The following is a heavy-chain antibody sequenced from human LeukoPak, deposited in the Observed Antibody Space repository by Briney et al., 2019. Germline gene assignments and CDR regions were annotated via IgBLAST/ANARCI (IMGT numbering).Heavy chain of an antibody. Sequence: GGSLRLSCSASGFTFSSYSMNWVRQAPGKGLEWVSSISSTSSNTNYADSVKGRFTISRDNAKNSLYLQMNSLRAEDTAVYYCARVWYYDFWSGYSCLDYWGQGTLVTVSS. CDR1: GFTFSSYS. CDR2: ISSTSSNT. CDR3: ARVWYYDFWSGYSCLDY. J-gene: IGHJ4*02. D-gene: IGHD3-3*01. V-gene: IGHV3-21*01.